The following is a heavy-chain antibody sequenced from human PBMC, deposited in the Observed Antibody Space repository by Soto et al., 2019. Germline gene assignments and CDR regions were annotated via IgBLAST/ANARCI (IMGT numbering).Heavy chain of an antibody. V-gene: IGHV4-59*12. Sequence: SETLSLTCTVSGGSISSYYWSWIRQPPGKGLEWIGYIYYSGSTNYNPSLQSRVTISVDKSKNQFSLHLNSVTAGDTAVYFCARVRYSDNWHGLIDYWGQGTLVTVSS. CDR1: GGSISSYY. CDR3: ARVRYSDNWHGLIDY. J-gene: IGHJ4*02. CDR2: IYYSGST. D-gene: IGHD4-4*01.